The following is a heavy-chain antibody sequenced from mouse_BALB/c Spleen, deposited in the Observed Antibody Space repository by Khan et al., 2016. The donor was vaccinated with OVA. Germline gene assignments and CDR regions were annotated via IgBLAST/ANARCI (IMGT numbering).Heavy chain of an antibody. CDR2: ISSGRSTI. V-gene: IGHV5-17*02. J-gene: IGHJ1*01. CDR1: GFTFSSFG. Sequence: VQLKESGGGLVQPGGSRKLSCAASGFTFSSFGIHWVRQAPKKGLEWVAYISSGRSTIYYVDTVKGRFTISRDIPKNTLFLQMTSLRSEDTAMYYCARSGGNFHWYFDVWGAGTSVTVSS. D-gene: IGHD2-1*01. CDR3: ARSGGNFHWYFDV.